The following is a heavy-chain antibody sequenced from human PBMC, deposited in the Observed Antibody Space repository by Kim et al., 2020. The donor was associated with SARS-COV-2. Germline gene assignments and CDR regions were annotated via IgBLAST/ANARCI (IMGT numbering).Heavy chain of an antibody. CDR1: GFTFSSYA. J-gene: IGHJ4*02. Sequence: GGSLRLSCAASGFTFSSYAMSWVRQAPGKGLEWVSAISGSGGSTYYADSVKGRFTISRDNSKKTLYLQMNSLRAEDTAGYYCAIIPFEGLAVAGNRDYWGQGTLVTVSS. V-gene: IGHV3-23*01. CDR2: ISGSGGST. D-gene: IGHD6-19*01. CDR3: AIIPFEGLAVAGNRDY.